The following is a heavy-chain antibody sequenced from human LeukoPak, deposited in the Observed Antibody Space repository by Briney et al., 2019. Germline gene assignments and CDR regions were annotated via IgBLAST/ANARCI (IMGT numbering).Heavy chain of an antibody. CDR2: ISYDGSNK. J-gene: IGHJ4*02. CDR1: GFTFSSYG. V-gene: IGHV3-30*18. CDR3: AKVGIAARPEGYYFDY. Sequence: GRSLRLSCAASGFTFSSYGMHWVRQAPGKGLEWVAVISYDGSNKYYADSVKGRFTISRDNSKNTLYLQMNSLRAEDTAVYYCAKVGIAARPEGYYFDYRGQGTLVTVSS. D-gene: IGHD6-6*01.